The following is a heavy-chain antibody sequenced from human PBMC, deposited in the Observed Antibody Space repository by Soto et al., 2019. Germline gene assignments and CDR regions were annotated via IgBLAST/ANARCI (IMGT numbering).Heavy chain of an antibody. Sequence: ASVKVSCKASGCTFTGYYMHWVRQAPGQGLEWMGWINPNSGGTNYAQKFQGWVTMTRDTSISTAYMELSRLRSDDTAVYYCARGNIGYCSGGSCSGDYWGQGTLVTVSS. J-gene: IGHJ4*02. CDR2: INPNSGGT. CDR3: ARGNIGYCSGGSCSGDY. CDR1: GCTFTGYY. D-gene: IGHD2-15*01. V-gene: IGHV1-2*04.